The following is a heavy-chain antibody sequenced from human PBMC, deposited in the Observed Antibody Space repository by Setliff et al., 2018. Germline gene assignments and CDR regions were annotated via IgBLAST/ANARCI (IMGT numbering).Heavy chain of an antibody. CDR2: ISSSSSYI. CDR3: ARDHIYRGGSWYDYFDS. CDR1: GFTFSRYS. J-gene: IGHJ4*02. D-gene: IGHD2-15*01. Sequence: PGGSLRLSCAASGFTFSRYSMNWVRQAPGKGLEWVSSISSSSSYIYYADSVKGRFTISRDNAENSLYLQMNSLRAEDTAVHYCARDHIYRGGSWYDYFDSWGQGTLVTVSS. V-gene: IGHV3-21*01.